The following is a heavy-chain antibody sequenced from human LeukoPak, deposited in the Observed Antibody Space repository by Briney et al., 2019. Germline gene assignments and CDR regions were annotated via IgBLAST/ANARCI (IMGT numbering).Heavy chain of an antibody. J-gene: IGHJ4*02. CDR2: INPNSGDT. CDR1: RYTFTGSY. Sequence: VASVTVSCKASRYTFTGSYLHWVRQAPGQGLEWMGRINPNSGDTNYAQKFQGRVTMSRDTSISTAYMELSRLRSDDTAVYYCEREINSSAYYWGQGTLVTVSS. V-gene: IGHV1-2*06. CDR3: EREINSSAYY. D-gene: IGHD3-22*01.